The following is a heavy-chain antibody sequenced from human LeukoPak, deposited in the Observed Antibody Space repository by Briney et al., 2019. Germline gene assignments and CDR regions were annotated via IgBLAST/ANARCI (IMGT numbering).Heavy chain of an antibody. CDR2: INTDGSST. J-gene: IGHJ4*02. CDR1: GFTFSSYW. Sequence: PGGSLRLSCAASGFTFSSYWMHWVRQAPGKGLVWVSRINTDGSSTSHADSVKGRFTISRDNSKNTLYLQINSLRAEDTAVYYCANVRGSPYWGQGTLVTVSS. V-gene: IGHV3-74*01. D-gene: IGHD3-10*02. CDR3: ANVRGSPY.